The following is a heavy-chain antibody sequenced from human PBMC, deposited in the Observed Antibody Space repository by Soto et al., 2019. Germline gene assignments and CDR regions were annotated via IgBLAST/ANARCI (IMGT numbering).Heavy chain of an antibody. CDR3: ARLIPCSGGICYCRPLVY. CDR1: GYTFATFG. Sequence: QVQLLQSGAEVKKPGASVKVSCKTSGYTFATFGINWVRQAPGQGLEWMGWITPRNGDTNYAQKLQGRVTMTTDTSTSTAYMEVRSLRSDDTDVYYCARLIPCSGGICYCRPLVYWGQGTLVTVCS. J-gene: IGHJ4*02. V-gene: IGHV1-18*01. CDR2: ITPRNGDT. D-gene: IGHD2-15*01.